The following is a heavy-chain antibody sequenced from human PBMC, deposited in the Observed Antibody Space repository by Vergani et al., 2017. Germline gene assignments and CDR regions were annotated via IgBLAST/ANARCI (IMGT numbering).Heavy chain of an antibody. CDR1: GFTFSSYS. D-gene: IGHD2-2*01. V-gene: IGHV3-48*01. J-gene: IGHJ6*02. Sequence: VQLVESGGGVVQPGRSLRLSCAASGFTFSSYSMNWVRQAPGKGLEWVSYISSSSSTIYYADSVKGRFTISRDNAKNSLYLQMNSLRAEDTAVYYCAREGILKGYCSSTSCYRTNYYYYYGMDVWGQGTTVTVSS. CDR2: ISSSSSTI. CDR3: AREGILKGYCSSTSCYRTNYYYYYGMDV.